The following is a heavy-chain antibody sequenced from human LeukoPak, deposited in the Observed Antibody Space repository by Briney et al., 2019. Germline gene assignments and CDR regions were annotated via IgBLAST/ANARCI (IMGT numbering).Heavy chain of an antibody. Sequence: GGSLRLSCAASGFTFSSYAMSWVRQAPGKGLEWVSAISGSGGSTYYADSAKGRFTISRDNSKNTLYLQMNSLRAEDTAVYYCAKTPGGYSSSWYVYWGQGTLVTVSS. CDR1: GFTFSSYA. CDR3: AKTPGGYSSSWYVY. V-gene: IGHV3-23*01. CDR2: ISGSGGST. D-gene: IGHD6-13*01. J-gene: IGHJ4*02.